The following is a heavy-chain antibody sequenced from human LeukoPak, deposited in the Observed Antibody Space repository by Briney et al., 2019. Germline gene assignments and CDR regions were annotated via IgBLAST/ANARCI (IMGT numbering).Heavy chain of an antibody. CDR3: AKVGGEARTENDAFDI. J-gene: IGHJ3*02. D-gene: IGHD4-17*01. V-gene: IGHV3-30*18. CDR2: ISYDGSNK. Sequence: QPGGSLRLSCAASGFTFSSYGMHWVRQAPGKGLEWVAVISYDGSNKYYADSVKGRFTISRDNSKNTLYLQMNSLRAEDTAVYYCAKVGGEARTENDAFDIWGQGTMVTVSS. CDR1: GFTFSSYG.